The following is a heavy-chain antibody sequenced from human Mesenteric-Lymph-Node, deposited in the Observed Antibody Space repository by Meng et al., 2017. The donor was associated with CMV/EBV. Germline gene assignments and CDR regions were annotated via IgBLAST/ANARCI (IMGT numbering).Heavy chain of an antibody. J-gene: IGHJ3*02. CDR2: IYPSDSDT. D-gene: IGHD1-1*01. V-gene: IGHV5-51*01. CDR3: ARRISAAGTAAFDI. CDR1: GYSFTSYW. Sequence: KVSCKGSGYSFTSYWIAWVRQMPGKGLEWMGIIYPSDSDTRYSPSFQGQVTISADKSISTAYLQWSSLKASDTAFYYCARRISAAGTAAFDIWGQGTMVTVSS.